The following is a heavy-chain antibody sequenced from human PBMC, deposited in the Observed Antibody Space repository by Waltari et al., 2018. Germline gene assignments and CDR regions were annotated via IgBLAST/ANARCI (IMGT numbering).Heavy chain of an antibody. D-gene: IGHD6-19*01. J-gene: IGHJ4*02. Sequence: EVQLVESGGGLVQPGGSLILSRDGSGFTFSSYGMSWGRQAPGKGLEWVANIKQDGSEKYSVDSVKGRFTISRDNAKNSLSLQMNSLRAEDTAVYFCARLYNTGWYGIDYWGQGTLVTVSS. CDR3: ARLYNTGWYGIDY. CDR2: IKQDGSEK. CDR1: GFTFSSYG. V-gene: IGHV3-7*01.